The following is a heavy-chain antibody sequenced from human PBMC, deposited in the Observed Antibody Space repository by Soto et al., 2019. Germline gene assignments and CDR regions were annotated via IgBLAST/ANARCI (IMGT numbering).Heavy chain of an antibody. CDR2: ISATDGKT. V-gene: IGHV3-23*01. J-gene: IGHJ4*02. Sequence: GGSLRLSCAASGFTFSTYAMGWVRQAPGKGLEWVSSISATDGKTYYADSVRGRFMISRDNSRNSLFLQMNGLRPDDSALYYCVKDEGTSSTVFDYWGQGTPVTVSS. D-gene: IGHD4-4*01. CDR1: GFTFSTYA. CDR3: VKDEGTSSTVFDY.